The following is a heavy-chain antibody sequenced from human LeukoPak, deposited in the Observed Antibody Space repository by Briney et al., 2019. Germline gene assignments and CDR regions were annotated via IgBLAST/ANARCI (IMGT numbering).Heavy chain of an antibody. J-gene: IGHJ4*02. V-gene: IGHV3-30*18. CDR1: GFTFTNIA. Sequence: GGPLKPSGVAFGFTFTNIAMNWFRQAQDKGLEWWPTVSHSGGNEYYADSVKGRFTISRDNSENTLYLQMNSLRADDTAIYYCAKDWMLAATPIFYFENWGQGILVTVSS. CDR3: AKDWMLAATPIFYFEN. CDR2: VSHSGGNE. D-gene: IGHD2-15*01.